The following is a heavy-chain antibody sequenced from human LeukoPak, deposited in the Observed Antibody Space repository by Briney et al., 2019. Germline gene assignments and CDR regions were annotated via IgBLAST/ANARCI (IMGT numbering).Heavy chain of an antibody. CDR3: AKDVAARLQYYYYGMDV. Sequence: GGSLRLSCAASGFTFSSYSKNWVRQAPGKGLEWVSSISSSSSYIYYADSVKGRFTISRDNAKNSLYLQMNSLRAEDTALYYCAKDVAARLQYYYYGMDVWGQGTTVTVSS. CDR2: ISSSSSYI. CDR1: GFTFSSYS. V-gene: IGHV3-21*04. J-gene: IGHJ6*02. D-gene: IGHD6-6*01.